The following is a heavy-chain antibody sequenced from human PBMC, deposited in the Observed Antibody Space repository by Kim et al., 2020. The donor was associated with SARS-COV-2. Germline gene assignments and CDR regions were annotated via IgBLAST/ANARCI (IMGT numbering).Heavy chain of an antibody. D-gene: IGHD3-10*01. Sequence: YGKSGFTISRDSSKNTLYLQMNSLRAEETAVYYCAKDGNLLTVVRGAADYWGQGTLVTVSS. V-gene: IGHV3-23*01. CDR3: AKDGNLLTVVRGAADY. J-gene: IGHJ4*02.